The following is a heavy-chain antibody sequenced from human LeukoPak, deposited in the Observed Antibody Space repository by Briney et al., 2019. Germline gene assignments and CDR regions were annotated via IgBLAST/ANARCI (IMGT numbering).Heavy chain of an antibody. CDR3: AKTLDGFWPQFDF. Sequence: PGRSLRLSCAASGFTFSSYGMHWVRQAPGKGLEWVAVISYDGSNKYYADSVKGRFTISRDNSRNTVYLQMSSLRSDDTAIYYCAKTLDGFWPQFDFWGQGTLLTVSS. V-gene: IGHV3-30*18. J-gene: IGHJ4*02. D-gene: IGHD5-24*01. CDR1: GFTFSSYG. CDR2: ISYDGSNK.